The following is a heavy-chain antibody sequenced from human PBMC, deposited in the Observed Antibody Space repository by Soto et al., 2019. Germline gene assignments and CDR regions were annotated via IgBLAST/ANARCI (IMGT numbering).Heavy chain of an antibody. Sequence: QVQLQESGPGLVKPSQTLSLTCTVSGGSISSGGYYWIWIRQHPGKGLEWIGYIYYSGSTFYNPSLKSRVTPSVETSTNHFSLKLSSVTAADTAVYYCARAYGSGYMDVWGQGTTVTVSS. V-gene: IGHV4-31*03. J-gene: IGHJ6*02. CDR3: ARAYGSGYMDV. CDR1: GGSISSGGYY. CDR2: IYYSGST. D-gene: IGHD3-10*01.